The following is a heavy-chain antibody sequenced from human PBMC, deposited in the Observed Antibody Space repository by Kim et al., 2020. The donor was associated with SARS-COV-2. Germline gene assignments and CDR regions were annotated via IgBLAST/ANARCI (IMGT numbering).Heavy chain of an antibody. CDR3: ARGRASSSWYTPNFNWFDP. D-gene: IGHD6-13*01. V-gene: IGHV4-34*01. Sequence: SRVTISVDTSKNQFSLKLSSVTAADTAVYYCARGRASSSWYTPNFNWFDPWGQGTLVTVSS. J-gene: IGHJ5*02.